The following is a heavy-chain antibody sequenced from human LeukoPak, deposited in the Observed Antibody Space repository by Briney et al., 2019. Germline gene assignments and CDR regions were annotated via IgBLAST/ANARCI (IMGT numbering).Heavy chain of an antibody. CDR3: AKEPGGNDY. J-gene: IGHJ4*02. D-gene: IGHD3-16*01. V-gene: IGHV3-7*01. Sequence: GRSLRLSCAASGFTFTTYWMSWVRQAPGKGLEWVANINQDGTEKFYVDSVKGRFTISRDNAKNSLYLQMNSLRVEDTAVYYCAKEPGGNDYWGKGTLVTVSS. CDR2: INQDGTEK. CDR1: GFTFTTYW.